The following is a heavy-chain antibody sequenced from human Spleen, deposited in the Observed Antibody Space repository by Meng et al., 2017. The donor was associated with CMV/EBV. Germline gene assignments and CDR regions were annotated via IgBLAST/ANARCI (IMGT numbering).Heavy chain of an antibody. D-gene: IGHD6-13*01. Sequence: KVSCKGSGYTFTTYWIGWVRQMPGKGLEWMGIIYPGDSDTKYSPSFQGQVIVSADKSISTAYMELSRLRSDDTAVYYCARVQQPFIYYYGMDVWGQGTTVTVSS. V-gene: IGHV5-51*01. J-gene: IGHJ6*02. CDR1: GYTFTTYW. CDR3: ARVQQPFIYYYGMDV. CDR2: IYPGDSDT.